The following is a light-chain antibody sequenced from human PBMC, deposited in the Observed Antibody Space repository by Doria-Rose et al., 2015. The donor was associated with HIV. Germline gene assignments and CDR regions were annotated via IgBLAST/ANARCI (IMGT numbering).Light chain of an antibody. J-gene: IGKJ1*01. V-gene: IGKV1-39*01. CDR2: AAS. CDR3: QQTYSSPPWT. CDR1: QTVSTY. Sequence: DTVPITCRASQTVSTYLNWFQQEPGKAPKLLIYAASRLQSGVPSRFSGSGSGTDFTLTISGLQPGDFATYYCQQTYSSPPWTFGQGTKVEMK.